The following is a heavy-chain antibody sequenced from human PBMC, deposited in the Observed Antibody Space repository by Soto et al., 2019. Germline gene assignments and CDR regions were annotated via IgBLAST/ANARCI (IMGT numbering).Heavy chain of an antibody. CDR1: GFTFSDYY. CDR2: SRDKGNSYST. V-gene: IGHV3-72*01. CDR3: VRSLPGTTSFDY. Sequence: EVQLVESGGNLVQPGGSLRLSCAGSGFTFSDYYIVWVRQAPGKGLEWVGRSRDKGNSYSTDYGASVRGRFTVSRDGSKNSLYLQMNSLETGDTALYYCVRSLPGTTSFDYWGRGTLVTVSS. J-gene: IGHJ4*02. D-gene: IGHD1-7*01.